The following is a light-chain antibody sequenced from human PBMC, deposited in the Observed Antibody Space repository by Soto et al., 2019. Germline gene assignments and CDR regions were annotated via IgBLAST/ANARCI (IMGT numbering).Light chain of an antibody. Sequence: DVVMTQSPLSLPVTLEQPASISCRSSQSLVHSDENTYLNWFQQRPGQYPRRLIYKGPNRDSGVTDSISGGGSGTDFTLKISRMETEDVDIYYCMLGISWTLVTIGQGKRLEIK. CDR1: QSLVHSDENTY. CDR3: MLGISWTLVT. V-gene: IGKV2-30*02. CDR2: KGP. J-gene: IGKJ5*01.